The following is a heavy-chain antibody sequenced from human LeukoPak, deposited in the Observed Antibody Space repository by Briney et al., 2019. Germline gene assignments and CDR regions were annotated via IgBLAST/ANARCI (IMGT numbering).Heavy chain of an antibody. D-gene: IGHD2-15*01. CDR3: ARYPVWRADCSGGSCYSGYYYYGMDV. CDR1: GGSISSHY. CDR2: IYYSGST. Sequence: SEALSLTCSVSGGSISSHYWSWIRQPPGKGLEWIGYIYYSGSTNYNPSLKSRVTISVDTSKNQFSLKLSSVTAADTAVYYCARYPVWRADCSGGSCYSGYYYYGMDVWGQGTTVTVSS. V-gene: IGHV4-59*08. J-gene: IGHJ6*02.